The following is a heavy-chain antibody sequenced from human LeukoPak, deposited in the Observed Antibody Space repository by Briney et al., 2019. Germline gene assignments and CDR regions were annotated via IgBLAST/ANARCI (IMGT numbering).Heavy chain of an antibody. Sequence: PSDTLSLTCAVYGGSLSGYYWSWIRQPPGKGLEWIGEINHSGSTNYNPSLKSRVTISVDTSKNQFSLKLSSVTAADTAVYYCARGADFWSGYYLKRYDYWGQGTLVTVSS. V-gene: IGHV4-34*01. D-gene: IGHD3-3*01. CDR3: ARGADFWSGYYLKRYDY. CDR2: INHSGST. J-gene: IGHJ4*02. CDR1: GGSLSGYY.